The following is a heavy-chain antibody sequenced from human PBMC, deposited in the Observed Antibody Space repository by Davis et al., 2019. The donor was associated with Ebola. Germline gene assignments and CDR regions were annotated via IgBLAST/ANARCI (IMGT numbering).Heavy chain of an antibody. CDR1: GGSFSGYY. V-gene: IGHV4-34*01. Sequence: MPSETLSLTCAVYGGSFSGYYWSWIRQPPGKGLEWIGEINHSGSTNYNPSLKSRVTISVDTSKNQFSLKLSSVTAADTAVYYCARHGGLPYPSLGELSSPFDYWGQGTLVTVSS. CDR2: INHSGST. J-gene: IGHJ4*02. D-gene: IGHD3-16*02. CDR3: ARHGGLPYPSLGELSSPFDY.